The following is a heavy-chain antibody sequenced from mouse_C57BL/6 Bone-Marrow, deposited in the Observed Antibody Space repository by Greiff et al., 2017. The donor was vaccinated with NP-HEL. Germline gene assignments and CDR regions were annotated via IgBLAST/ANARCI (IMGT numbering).Heavy chain of an antibody. CDR1: GYTFTDYN. Sequence: VQLQQSGPELVKPGASVKIPCKASGYTFTDYNMDWVKQSHGKSLEWIGDINPNNGGTIYNQKFKGKATLTVDKSSSTAYMELRSLTSEDTAVYYCARDRADYRGFAYWGQGTLVTVSA. CDR3: ARDRADYRGFAY. D-gene: IGHD2-12*01. J-gene: IGHJ3*01. V-gene: IGHV1-18*01. CDR2: INPNNGGT.